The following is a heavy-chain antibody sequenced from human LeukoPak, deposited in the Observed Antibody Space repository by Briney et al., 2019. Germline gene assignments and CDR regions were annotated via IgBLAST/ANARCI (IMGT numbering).Heavy chain of an antibody. D-gene: IGHD2-21*02. V-gene: IGHV3-48*01. J-gene: IGHJ1*01. CDR2: ISSSSSTI. CDR3: AHCGGDCYPEYFQH. Sequence: GGSLRLPCAASGFTFSSYSMNWVRQAPGKGLEWVSYISSSSSTIYYADSVKGRFTISRDNAKNSLYLQMNSLRAEDTAVYYCAHCGGDCYPEYFQHWGQGTLVTVSS. CDR1: GFTFSSYS.